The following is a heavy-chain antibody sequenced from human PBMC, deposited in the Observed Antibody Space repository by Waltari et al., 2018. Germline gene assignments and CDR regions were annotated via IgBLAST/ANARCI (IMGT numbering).Heavy chain of an antibody. CDR2: MSYDGFSK. V-gene: IGHV3-30*06. D-gene: IGHD2-2*01. Sequence: MESGGGEVHSGGSLRLSGALVEFTLRTSIILWVRQAPGKGLEWVSAMSYDGFSKYYADSVSDRFTIARDNSKNTVYVDINNLTPEDTAVYYCAREGGTSGYSGFVDSWGQGTQVTVSS. CDR3: AREGGTSGYSGFVDS. J-gene: IGHJ4*02. CDR1: EFTLRTSI.